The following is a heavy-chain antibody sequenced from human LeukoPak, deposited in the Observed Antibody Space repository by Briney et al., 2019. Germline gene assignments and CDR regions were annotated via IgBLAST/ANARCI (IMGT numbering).Heavy chain of an antibody. V-gene: IGHV4-38-2*02. CDR3: ASTGASGSYHFDY. CDR1: GYSISSGYY. D-gene: IGHD1-26*01. CDR2: IYHSGST. J-gene: IGHJ4*02. Sequence: SETLSLTCTVSGYSISSGYYWGWIRQPPGKGLEWIGSIYHSGSTNYNPSLKSRVTISVDTSKNQFSLKLSSVTAADTAVYYCASTGASGSYHFDYWGQGTLVTVSS.